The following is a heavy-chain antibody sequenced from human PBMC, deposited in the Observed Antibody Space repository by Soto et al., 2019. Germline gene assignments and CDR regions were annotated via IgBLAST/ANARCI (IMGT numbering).Heavy chain of an antibody. CDR1: GFTVSRNY. J-gene: IGHJ6*03. Sequence: GGSLRLSCAASGFTVSRNYMSWVRQAPGKGLEWVSVIYSGGSTYYADSGKGRFTISRDNSKNTLYLQMNSLRAEDTAVYYCARDSKEQQHPKGSYYYYMDVWGKGTTVTVSS. CDR3: ARDSKEQQHPKGSYYYYMDV. D-gene: IGHD6-13*01. CDR2: IYSGGST. V-gene: IGHV3-66*01.